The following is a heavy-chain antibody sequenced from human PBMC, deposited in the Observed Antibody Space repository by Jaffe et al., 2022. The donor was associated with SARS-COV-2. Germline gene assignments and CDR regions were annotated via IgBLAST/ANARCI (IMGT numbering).Heavy chain of an antibody. CDR2: IYYSGST. V-gene: IGHV4-39*01. CDR1: GGSISSSSYY. D-gene: IGHD3-10*02. J-gene: IGHJ5*02. CDR3: ARVGAAYVGGNWFDP. Sequence: QLQLQESGPGLVKPSETLSLTCTVSGGSISSSSYYWGWIRQPPGKGLEWIGSIYYSGSTYYNPSLKSRVTISVDTSKNQFSLKLSSVTAADTAVYYCARVGAAYVGGNWFDPWGQGTLVTVSS.